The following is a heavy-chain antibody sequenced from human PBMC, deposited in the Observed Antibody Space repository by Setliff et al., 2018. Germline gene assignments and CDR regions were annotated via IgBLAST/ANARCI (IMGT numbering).Heavy chain of an antibody. CDR1: GGSISSYY. Sequence: SETLSLTCSVSGGSISSYYWSWIRQPPGKGLEWSGYIYTRGSTNYNPSLQSRVTISVDTAKKQFSLKLNSVTAADTAIYYCARGGGRIRQLGATGVHTFDIWGQGTMVTVSS. V-gene: IGHV4-4*08. CDR3: ARGGGRIRQLGATGVHTFDI. D-gene: IGHD1-1*01. CDR2: IYTRGST. J-gene: IGHJ3*02.